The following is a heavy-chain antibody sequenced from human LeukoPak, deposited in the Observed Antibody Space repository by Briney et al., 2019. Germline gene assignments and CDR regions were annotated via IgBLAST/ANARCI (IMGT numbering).Heavy chain of an antibody. V-gene: IGHV3-23*01. CDR2: ISGSGGST. CDR1: GGSISSSN. J-gene: IGHJ6*02. D-gene: IGHD3-3*02. CDR3: AKEPFLEWLLTGYYYYYYGMDV. Sequence: ETLSLTCAVSGGSISSSNWWSWVRQAPGKGLEWVSAISGSGGSTYYADSVKGRFTISRDNSKNTLYLQMNSLRAEDTAVYYCAKEPFLEWLLTGYYYYYYGMDVWGQGTTVTVSS.